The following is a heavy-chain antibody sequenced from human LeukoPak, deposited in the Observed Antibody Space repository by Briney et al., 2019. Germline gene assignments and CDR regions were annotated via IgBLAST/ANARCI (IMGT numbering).Heavy chain of an antibody. V-gene: IGHV3-30-3*01. CDR2: ISYDGSNK. Sequence: GGSLRLSCAASGFTFSSYAMHWVRQAPGKGLEWVAVISYDGSNKYYADSVKGRFTISRDNSKNTLYLQMNSLRAEGTAVYYCAKDRAAANRPRIFDYWGQGTLVTVSS. J-gene: IGHJ4*02. CDR1: GFTFSSYA. CDR3: AKDRAAANRPRIFDY. D-gene: IGHD6-13*01.